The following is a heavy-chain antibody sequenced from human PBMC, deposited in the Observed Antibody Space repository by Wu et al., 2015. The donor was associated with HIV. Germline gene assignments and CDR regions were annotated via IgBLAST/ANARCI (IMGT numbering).Heavy chain of an antibody. V-gene: IGHV1-8*03. CDR3: ARGGIIMGPTIKTSYYMDV. CDR2: INLNSGNT. Sequence: QVQLVQSGAEVKKPGAPVKVSCKASRFTTDDINWLRQATGQGLEWMGWINLNSGNTGYAQKFQGRVTISKNTSIITAYVELSSLRSEDTAIYYCARGGIIMGPTIKTSYYMDVWGKGTMVTVSS. CDR1: RFTTDD. D-gene: IGHD1-26*01. J-gene: IGHJ6*03.